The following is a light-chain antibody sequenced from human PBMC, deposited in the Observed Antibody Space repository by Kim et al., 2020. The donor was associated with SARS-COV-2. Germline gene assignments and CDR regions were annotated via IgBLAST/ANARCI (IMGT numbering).Light chain of an antibody. CDR2: DVS. J-gene: IGLJ3*02. V-gene: IGLV2-14*04. Sequence: GKSVPLSCAGTSSDVGGYDYVSWYQQHPGKAPKLIIFDVSRRPSGVSTRFSGSKSGNTASLTISGLQAEDEADYYCKSYTSLNTGVFGGGTQLTVL. CDR3: KSYTSLNTGV. CDR1: SSDVGGYDY.